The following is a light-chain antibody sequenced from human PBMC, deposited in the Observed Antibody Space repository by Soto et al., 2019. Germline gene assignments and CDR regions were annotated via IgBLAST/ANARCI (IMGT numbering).Light chain of an antibody. J-gene: IGKJ4*01. CDR3: QQYIGYLLT. Sequence: DIQMTQSPSTLSASVGDRVTITCRASQSVRSWLAWYQQKPGKAPKLLIYKASTLESGVPSRFSGSGSETEFTLTISSLQPDDFATYYCQQYIGYLLTFGGGTRVETK. V-gene: IGKV1-5*03. CDR2: KAS. CDR1: QSVRSW.